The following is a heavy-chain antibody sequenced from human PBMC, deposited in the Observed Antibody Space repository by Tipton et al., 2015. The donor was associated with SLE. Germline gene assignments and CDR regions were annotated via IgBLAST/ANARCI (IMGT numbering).Heavy chain of an antibody. Sequence: TLSLTCAVSGGSITTGGYSWNWIRQPPGKGLEWIGYIYQSGSTYYNPSLKGRVTISMDRSNNQFSLKLRSVTAADTAVYFCARGVTGYFDHFYMDVWDKGTTVTVSS. CDR2: IYQSGST. D-gene: IGHD1-14*01. CDR3: ARGVTGYFDHFYMDV. J-gene: IGHJ6*03. V-gene: IGHV4-30-2*01. CDR1: GGSITTGGYS.